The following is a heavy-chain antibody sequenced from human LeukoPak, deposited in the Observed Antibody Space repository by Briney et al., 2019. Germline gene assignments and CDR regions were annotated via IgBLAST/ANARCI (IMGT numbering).Heavy chain of an antibody. CDR2: IKQDGSEK. CDR1: GFTFSSYW. D-gene: IGHD1-1*01. J-gene: IGHJ3*02. CDR3: ARGQFTGTTFLDAFDI. V-gene: IGHV3-7*01. Sequence: EAGGSLRLSCAASGFTFSSYWMSWVRQAPGKGLEWVANIKQDGSEKYYVDSVKGRFTISRDNAKNSLYLQMNSLRAEDTAVYYCARGQFTGTTFLDAFDIWGQGTMVTVSS.